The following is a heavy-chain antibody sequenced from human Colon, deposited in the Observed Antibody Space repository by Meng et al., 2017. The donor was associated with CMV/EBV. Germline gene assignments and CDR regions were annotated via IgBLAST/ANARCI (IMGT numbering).Heavy chain of an antibody. CDR1: GASITISTW. Sequence: SETLSLTCAVSGASITISTWWSWVRQPPGKGLEWIGEVYHSGSTDYNPSLKSRVTISIDKSKNQFSLKLTSVTAADTAIYYCARGHSSFDYWGQGILVTVSS. D-gene: IGHD6-19*01. J-gene: IGHJ4*02. CDR2: VYHSGST. V-gene: IGHV4-4*02. CDR3: ARGHSSFDY.